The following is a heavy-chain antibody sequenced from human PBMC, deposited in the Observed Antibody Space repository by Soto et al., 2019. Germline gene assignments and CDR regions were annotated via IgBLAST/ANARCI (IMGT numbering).Heavy chain of an antibody. J-gene: IGHJ4*02. CDR1: GYDFTRYG. CDR3: ARVEHVSSMRGGWTYYFDY. CDR2: ISGNNGYT. D-gene: IGHD1-1*01. V-gene: IGHV1-18*01. Sequence: QVQLVQSEPEVRLPGASVKISCKASGYDFTRYGISWVRQAPGQGLQWMGWISGNNGYTNQAQQLQGRLTLNTDTSTNTPYMELKTLTSDAPATYYCARVEHVSSMRGGWTYYFDYLGQGTLVTVSS.